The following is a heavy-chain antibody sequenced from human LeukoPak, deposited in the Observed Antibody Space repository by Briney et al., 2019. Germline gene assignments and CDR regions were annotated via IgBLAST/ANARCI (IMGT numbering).Heavy chain of an antibody. J-gene: IGHJ4*02. CDR2: ISSSSSAK. V-gene: IGHV3-48*01. CDR3: ARLSGSRLPGY. D-gene: IGHD3-3*01. CDR1: GFTFSNHS. Sequence: GGSLRLSCAASGFTFSNHSMNWVRQAPGKGLEWVSYISSSSSAKYYAGSVKGRFTFSRDDARNSLYLQMNSLRVEDTAIYYCARLSGSRLPGYWGQGALVTVSS.